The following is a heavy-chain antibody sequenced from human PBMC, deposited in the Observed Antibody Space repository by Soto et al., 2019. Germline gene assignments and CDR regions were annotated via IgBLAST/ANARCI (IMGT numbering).Heavy chain of an antibody. J-gene: IGHJ3*02. V-gene: IGHV3-23*01. CDR1: GFTFSSYA. CDR2: ISGSGGST. D-gene: IGHD3-16*01. CDR3: AKDYLPRTGIMITFGVIPANAFDI. Sequence: PGGSLRLSCAASGFTFSSYAMSWVRQAPGKGLEWVSAISGSGGSTYYADSVKGRFTISRDNSKNTLYLQMNSLRAEDTAVYYCAKDYLPRTGIMITFGVIPANAFDIWGQGTMVTVSS.